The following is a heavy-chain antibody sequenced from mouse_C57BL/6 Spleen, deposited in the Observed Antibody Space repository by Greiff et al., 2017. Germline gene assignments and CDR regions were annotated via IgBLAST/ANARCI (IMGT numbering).Heavy chain of an antibody. CDR2: IHPNSGST. Sequence: QVQLQQPGAELVKPGASVKLSCKASGYTFTSYWMHWVKQRPGQGLEWIGMIHPNSGSTNYNEKFKSKDTLTVDKSSSTAYMQLSSLTSEDSAVYYCARSGSSDWYFDVWGTGTTVTVSS. CDR1: GYTFTSYW. V-gene: IGHV1-64*01. D-gene: IGHD1-1*01. J-gene: IGHJ1*03. CDR3: ARSGSSDWYFDV.